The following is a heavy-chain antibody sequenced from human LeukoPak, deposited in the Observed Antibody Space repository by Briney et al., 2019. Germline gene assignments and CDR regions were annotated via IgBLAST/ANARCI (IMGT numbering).Heavy chain of an antibody. V-gene: IGHV4-4*07. CDR3: ARDAQVQLERLNWFDP. Sequence: PSETLSLTCTVSGGSISSYYWSWIRQPAGKGLEWIGRIYTSGSTNYNPSLKSRVTMSVDTSKNQFSLKLSSVTAADTAVYYCARDAQVQLERLNWFDPWGQGTLVTVSS. CDR2: IYTSGST. J-gene: IGHJ5*02. D-gene: IGHD1-1*01. CDR1: GGSISSYY.